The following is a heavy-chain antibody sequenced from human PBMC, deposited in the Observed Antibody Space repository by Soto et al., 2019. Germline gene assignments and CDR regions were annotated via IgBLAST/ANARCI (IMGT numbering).Heavy chain of an antibody. V-gene: IGHV3-21*01. CDR3: ARDMGSNVDAFDI. Sequence: GGSLRLSCAASGFTFSSYSMNWVRQAPGKGLEWVSSISSSSYIYYADSVKGRFTISRDNAKNSLYLQMNSLRAEDTAVYYCARDMGSNVDAFDIWGQGTMVTVSS. CDR2: ISSSSYI. J-gene: IGHJ3*02. CDR1: GFTFSSYS. D-gene: IGHD3-10*01.